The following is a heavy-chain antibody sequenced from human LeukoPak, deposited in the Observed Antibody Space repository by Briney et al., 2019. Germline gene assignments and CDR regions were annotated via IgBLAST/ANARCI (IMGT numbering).Heavy chain of an antibody. CDR2: ISSSSSYI. CDR1: GFTFSSYS. CDR3: ARDSAMEWLLYLDAFDI. D-gene: IGHD3-3*01. V-gene: IGHV3-21*01. Sequence: GGSLGLSCAASGFTFSSYSMNWVRQAPGKGLEWVSSISSSSSYIYYADSVKGRFTISRDNAKNSLYLQMNSLRAEDTAVYYCARDSAMEWLLYLDAFDIWGQGTMVTVSS. J-gene: IGHJ3*02.